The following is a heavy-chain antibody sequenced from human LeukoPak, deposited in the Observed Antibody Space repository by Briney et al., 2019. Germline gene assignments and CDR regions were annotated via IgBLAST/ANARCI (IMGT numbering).Heavy chain of an antibody. CDR2: ISSSSSYI. CDR3: ARDLSVGAKPDLGFDY. CDR1: GFTFSSYN. V-gene: IGHV3-21*01. D-gene: IGHD1-26*01. J-gene: IGHJ4*02. Sequence: GGSLRLSCAASGFTFSSYNMNWVRQAPGKGLEWVSSISSSSSYIYYADSVKGRFTISRDNAKNSLYLQMISLRAEDTAVYYCARDLSVGAKPDLGFDYWGQGTLATVSS.